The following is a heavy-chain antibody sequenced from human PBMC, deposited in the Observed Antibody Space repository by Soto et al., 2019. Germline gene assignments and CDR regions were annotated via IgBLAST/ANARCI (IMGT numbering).Heavy chain of an antibody. Sequence: QVQLVESGGGVVQPGRSLRLSCAASGFTFSSYVMHWVRQAPGKGLEWVAVISYDGSNKYYADSVKGRYTISRDNSKNTLYLQMNSLRAEDTAVYYCAKEGHHHDILTGYRSYYGMDVWGQGTTVTVSS. CDR2: ISYDGSNK. CDR3: AKEGHHHDILTGYRSYYGMDV. D-gene: IGHD3-9*01. CDR1: GFTFSSYV. V-gene: IGHV3-30*18. J-gene: IGHJ6*02.